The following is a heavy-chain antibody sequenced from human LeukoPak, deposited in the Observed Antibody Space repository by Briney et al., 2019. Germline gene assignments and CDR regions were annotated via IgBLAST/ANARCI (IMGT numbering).Heavy chain of an antibody. Sequence: GGSLRLSCAASGFTFSSYGMHWVRQAPGKGLEWVAVIWYDGSNKYYADSVKGRFTISRDNSKNTLYLQMNSLRAEDTAVYYCAKGPMRVVVMSLIDYWGQGTLVTVSS. CDR3: AKGPMRVVVMSLIDY. CDR1: GFTFSSYG. V-gene: IGHV3-33*06. CDR2: IWYDGSNK. D-gene: IGHD3-22*01. J-gene: IGHJ4*02.